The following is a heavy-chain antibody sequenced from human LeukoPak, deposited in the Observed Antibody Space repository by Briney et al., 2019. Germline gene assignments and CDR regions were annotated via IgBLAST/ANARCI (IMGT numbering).Heavy chain of an antibody. J-gene: IGHJ4*02. V-gene: IGHV4-59*01. Sequence: NPSETLSLTCTVSDDSISDYYRGWIRQPPGKGLEWIGYFYNSGRSTYNPSLKSRVTISADTSKNQFSLKLSSVTAADTAVYYCARDPDYWGQGTLVTVSS. CDR1: DDSISDYY. CDR3: ARDPDY. CDR2: FYNSGRS.